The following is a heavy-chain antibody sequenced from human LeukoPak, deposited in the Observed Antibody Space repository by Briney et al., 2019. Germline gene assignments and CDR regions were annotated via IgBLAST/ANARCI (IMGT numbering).Heavy chain of an antibody. CDR1: GYSFTTYY. V-gene: IGHV1-8*03. D-gene: IGHD6-6*01. Sequence: SVPVSCRHSGYSFTTYYITWVGQATGQGREWMGWMNPNSGHTGYAHKFQGSVTITRNTSISTAYMELSSLRSEDTAVYYCARGRRRSSDARWFDPWGQGTLVTVSS. CDR2: MNPNSGHT. CDR3: ARGRRRSSDARWFDP. J-gene: IGHJ5*02.